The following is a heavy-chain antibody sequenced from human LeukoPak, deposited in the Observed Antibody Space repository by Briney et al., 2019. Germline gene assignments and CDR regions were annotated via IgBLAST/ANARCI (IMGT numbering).Heavy chain of an antibody. Sequence: ASVKVSCKASGYTFTGYYMHWVRQAPGQGLEWMGWINPNSGGTNYAQKFQGRVTMTRDTSISTAYMELSRLRSDDTAVYYCARGPWEAYGGSSRDFDYWGQGTLVTVSS. D-gene: IGHD4-23*01. V-gene: IGHV1-2*02. CDR1: GYTFTGYY. CDR2: INPNSGGT. J-gene: IGHJ4*02. CDR3: ARGPWEAYGGSSRDFDY.